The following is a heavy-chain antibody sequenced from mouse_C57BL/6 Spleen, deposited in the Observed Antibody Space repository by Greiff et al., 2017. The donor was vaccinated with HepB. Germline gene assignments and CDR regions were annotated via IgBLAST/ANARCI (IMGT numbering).Heavy chain of an antibody. CDR3: APWDVRFAY. Sequence: VQLQQPGAELVKPGASVKLSCKASGYTFTSYWMHWVKQRPGQGLEWIGMIHPNSGSTNYNEKFKSKATLTVDKSSSTAYMQLSSLTSEDSAVYYCAPWDVRFAYWGQGTLVTVSA. CDR2: IHPNSGST. CDR1: GYTFTSYW. D-gene: IGHD4-1*01. J-gene: IGHJ3*01. V-gene: IGHV1-64*01.